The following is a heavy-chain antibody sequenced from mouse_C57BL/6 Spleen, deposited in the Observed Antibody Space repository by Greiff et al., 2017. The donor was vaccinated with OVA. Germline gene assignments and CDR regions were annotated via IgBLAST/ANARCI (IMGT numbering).Heavy chain of an antibody. CDR2: IDPETGGT. V-gene: IGHV1-15*01. CDR3: TRDYGSSYVGNYAMDY. CDR1: GYTFTDYE. Sequence: VKLQESGAELVRPGASVTLSCKASGYTFTDYEMHWVKQTPVHGLEWIGAIDPETGGTAYNQKFKGKAILTADKSSSTAYMELRSLTSEDSAVYYCTRDYGSSYVGNYAMDYWGQGTSVTVSS. J-gene: IGHJ4*01. D-gene: IGHD1-1*01.